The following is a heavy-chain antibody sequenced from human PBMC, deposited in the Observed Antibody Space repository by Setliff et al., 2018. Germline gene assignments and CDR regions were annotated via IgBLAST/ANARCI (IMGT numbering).Heavy chain of an antibody. Sequence: NPGGSLRLSCAASGSSFSNAWMSWVRQAPGKGLEWVGLIKSKTDGGTTDYAAPVKGRFTISRDDSKNTLYLQMNSLKTEDTAVYYCTTGYISGYYIGHWGLGTLVAVSS. CDR1: GSSFSNAW. CDR2: IKSKTDGGTT. CDR3: TTGYISGYYIGH. V-gene: IGHV3-15*01. J-gene: IGHJ4*02. D-gene: IGHD6-19*01.